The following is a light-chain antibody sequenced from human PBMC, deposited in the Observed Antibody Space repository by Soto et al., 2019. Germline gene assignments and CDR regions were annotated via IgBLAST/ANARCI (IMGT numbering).Light chain of an antibody. V-gene: IGKV3-11*01. CDR1: QSVSSY. J-gene: IGKJ5*01. CDR3: QQRSNWPPSIT. CDR2: DAS. Sequence: EIVLTQSPATLSLSPGERATLSCRASQSVSSYLAWYQQKPGQAPRPLIYDASNRATGIPARFSGSGSGTDFTLTISSLEPEDFAVYYCQQRSNWPPSITFGQGTRLEI.